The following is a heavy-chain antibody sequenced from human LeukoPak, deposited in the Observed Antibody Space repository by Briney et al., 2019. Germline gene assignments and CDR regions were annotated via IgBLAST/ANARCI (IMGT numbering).Heavy chain of an antibody. CDR3: ARGYCSSTSCYRGWFDP. D-gene: IGHD2-2*02. V-gene: IGHV4-39*07. CDR2: IYYSGST. J-gene: IGHJ5*02. Sequence: SETLSLTCTVSGGSISSSSYYWGWIRQPPGKGLEWIGSIYYSGSTYYNPSLKSRVTISVGTSKNQFSLKLSSVTAEDTAVYYCARGYCSSTSCYRGWFDPWGQGTLVTVSS. CDR1: GGSISSSSYY.